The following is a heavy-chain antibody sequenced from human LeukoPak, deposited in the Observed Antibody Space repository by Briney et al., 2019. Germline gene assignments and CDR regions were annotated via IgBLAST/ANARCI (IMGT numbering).Heavy chain of an antibody. CDR1: GYTFTDSY. D-gene: IGHD1-26*01. CDR3: ARDLKEKWELLGDHFDY. J-gene: IGHJ4*02. CDR2: INPNTGGT. V-gene: IGHV1-2*02. Sequence: ASVKVSCKASGYTFTDSYIHWVRQAPGQGLEWMGWINPNTGGTNSAQKFQGRVTLTRDTSISTAYLELSRLRSDDTAMYYCARDLKEKWELLGDHFDYWGQGTLVTVSS.